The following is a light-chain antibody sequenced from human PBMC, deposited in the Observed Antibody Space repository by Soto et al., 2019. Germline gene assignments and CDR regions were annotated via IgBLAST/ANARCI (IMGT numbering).Light chain of an antibody. V-gene: IGKV3-11*01. CDR3: QKRGNWPQ. Sequence: VMTQSPATLSVSPGARATLSCRASQSVSSNLAWYQQKPGQAPKLLIYDASNRATGIPARFSGSGSGAEFTLTISGLEPEDFAIYYCQKRGNWPQFGQGTRLDIK. CDR1: QSVSSN. J-gene: IGKJ5*01. CDR2: DAS.